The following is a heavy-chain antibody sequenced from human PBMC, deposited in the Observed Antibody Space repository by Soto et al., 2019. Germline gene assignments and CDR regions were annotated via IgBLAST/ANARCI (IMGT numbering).Heavy chain of an antibody. V-gene: IGHV3-15*01. Sequence: GGTLRLSCPACGFTFCKDSIGWVPLAPGKWLEWVGRIKSKTDGETTDYAEPVKGRFAISRDDSNNMVYLQMNSLKIEDTAVYYCTTDSYSTIIIVRFDYWGKGTTVTVSS. J-gene: IGHJ6*04. CDR3: TTDSYSTIIIVRFDY. CDR2: IKSKTDGETT. CDR1: GFTFCKDS. D-gene: IGHD3-22*01.